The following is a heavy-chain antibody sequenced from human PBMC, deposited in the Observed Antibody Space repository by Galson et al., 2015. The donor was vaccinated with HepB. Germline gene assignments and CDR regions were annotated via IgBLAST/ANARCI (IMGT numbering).Heavy chain of an antibody. CDR3: ARLFNSSWCVFCFDY. J-gene: IGHJ4*02. D-gene: IGHD6-13*01. Sequence: ETLSLTCTVSGGSISKSYYYWGWIRQPPGKGLEWIGSMSFNGRAFYNPSLKSRVTISVDTSKNQFSPGLTSVTATDTAVYYCARLFNSSWCVFCFDYWGQGTLVPVTA. V-gene: IGHV4-39*01. CDR1: GGSISKSYYY. CDR2: MSFNGRA.